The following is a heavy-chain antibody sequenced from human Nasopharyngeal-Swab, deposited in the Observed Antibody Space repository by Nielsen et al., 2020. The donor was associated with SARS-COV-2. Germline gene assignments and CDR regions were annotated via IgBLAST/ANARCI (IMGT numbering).Heavy chain of an antibody. CDR2: IYYSGST. V-gene: IGHV4-39*01. Sequence: SETLSLTCTVSGGSISSSSYYWGWIRQPPGKGLEWIGSIYYSGSTYYNPSLKSRVTISVDTSKNQFSLKLSSVTAADTAVYFCARHTPIATAAMGYFQHWGQGTLVTVSP. D-gene: IGHD6-13*01. CDR1: GGSISSSSYY. CDR3: ARHTPIATAAMGYFQH. J-gene: IGHJ1*01.